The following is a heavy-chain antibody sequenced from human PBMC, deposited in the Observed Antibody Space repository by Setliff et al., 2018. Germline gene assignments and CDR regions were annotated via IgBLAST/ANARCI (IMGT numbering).Heavy chain of an antibody. V-gene: IGHV1-3*01. J-gene: IGHJ4*02. D-gene: IGHD3-16*02. Sequence: GASVKVSCKASGYTFTNYGVTWVRQAPGQRLEWMGWINAGNGNTKYSQKFQERVTITRDMSTSTAYMELSSLRSEDTAVYYCAAERREYFYLYWGQGTLVTVSS. CDR3: AAERREYFYLY. CDR2: INAGNGNT. CDR1: GYTFTNYG.